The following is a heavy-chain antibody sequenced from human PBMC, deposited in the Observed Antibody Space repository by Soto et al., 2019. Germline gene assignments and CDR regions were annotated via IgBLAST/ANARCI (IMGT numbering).Heavy chain of an antibody. J-gene: IGHJ5*02. Sequence: QVQLVQSGAEVKKPGASVKVSCKASGYTFITNDINWVRQASGQGLEWMGWMKPSTGDSGSEPDFQGRITVTRDTATSTAYMELSSLKFEDTAVYYCARGGPAAGFDLWGQGSLVTVSS. CDR1: GYTFITND. CDR2: MKPSTGDS. V-gene: IGHV1-8*01. D-gene: IGHD6-13*01. CDR3: ARGGPAAGFDL.